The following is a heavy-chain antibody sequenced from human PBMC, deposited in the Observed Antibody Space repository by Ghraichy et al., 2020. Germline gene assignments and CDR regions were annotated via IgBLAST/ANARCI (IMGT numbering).Heavy chain of an antibody. D-gene: IGHD3-16*01. J-gene: IGHJ4*02. Sequence: GGVLRLSCAASGFTFSVYGMNWVRRAPGKGLEWVSYIGSRSNSIYYADSVKGRFTVSRDNAKNSLYLQINNLRAEDTAVYYCARNLGHYAIVGTAYYDSWGQGTLVTVSS. CDR3: ARNLGHYAIVGTAYYDS. CDR1: GFTFSVYG. V-gene: IGHV3-48*04. CDR2: IGSRSNSI.